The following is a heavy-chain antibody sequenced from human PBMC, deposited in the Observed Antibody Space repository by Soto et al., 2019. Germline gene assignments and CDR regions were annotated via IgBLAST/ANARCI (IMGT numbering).Heavy chain of an antibody. CDR3: ARSQGSSTSLEIYYYYYYGMDV. CDR1: GGTFSSYA. D-gene: IGHD2-2*01. J-gene: IGHJ6*02. V-gene: IGHV1-69*01. CDR2: IIPISDTT. Sequence: QVQLVQSGAEVKTPGSSVKVSCKASGGTFSSYAISWVRQAPGQGLEWMGGIIPISDTTNYAQRFQGRVTITADESTRTAYMELSSLRSEDTAVYYCARSQGSSTSLEIYYYYYYGMDVWGQGTTVTVSS.